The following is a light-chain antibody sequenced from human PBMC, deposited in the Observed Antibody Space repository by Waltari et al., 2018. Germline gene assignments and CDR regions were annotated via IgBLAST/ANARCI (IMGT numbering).Light chain of an antibody. CDR3: QQSYSTPGT. CDR1: QSISSY. J-gene: IGKJ4*01. Sequence: DIPCPQSPSSLSATGVDRGTIPCRASQSISSYLNWYQQKPGKAPKLLIYAASSVQSGVPSRFSGSGSGTDFTLTISSLQPEDFATYYCQQSYSTPGTFGGGTKVEIK. V-gene: IGKV1-39*01. CDR2: AAS.